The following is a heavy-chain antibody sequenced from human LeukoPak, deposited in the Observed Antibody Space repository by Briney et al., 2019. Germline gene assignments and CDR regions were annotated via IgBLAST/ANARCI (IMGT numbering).Heavy chain of an antibody. J-gene: IGHJ4*02. Sequence: PSETLSLTCTVSGDSISGYYWSWIRQPPGKGLEYIGYVYYSGATNSNPSLKSRVTISLDTSKNQFSLKLNSVTAADTAVYYCAKYGNYLVDWGQGTLVTVS. CDR1: GDSISGYY. CDR2: VYYSGAT. D-gene: IGHD2/OR15-2a*01. CDR3: AKYGNYLVD. V-gene: IGHV4-59*01.